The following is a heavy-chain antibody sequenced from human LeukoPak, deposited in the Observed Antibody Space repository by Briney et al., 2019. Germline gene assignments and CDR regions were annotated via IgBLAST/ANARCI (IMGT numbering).Heavy chain of an antibody. D-gene: IGHD6-13*01. V-gene: IGHV4-34*01. CDR3: ARHSSSGWFDP. CDR1: GGSFSGYY. Sequence: PSETLSLTCAVYGGSFSGYYWSWIRQPPGKGLEWIGEINHSGSTNYNPSLKSRVTISVDTSKNQFSLKLSSVTAADTAVYYCARHSSSGWFDPWGQGTLVTVSS. CDR2: INHSGST. J-gene: IGHJ5*02.